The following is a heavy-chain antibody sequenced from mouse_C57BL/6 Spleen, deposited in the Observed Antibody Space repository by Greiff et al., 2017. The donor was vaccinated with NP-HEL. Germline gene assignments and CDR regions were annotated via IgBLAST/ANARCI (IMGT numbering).Heavy chain of an antibody. J-gene: IGHJ2*01. Sequence: QVQLKESGAELVKPGASVKLSCKASGYTFTSYWMHWVKQRPGRGLEWIGRIDPNSGGTKYNEKFKSKATLTVDKPSSTAYMQLSSLTSEDSAVYYCAREEKTGKEDYFDYWGQGTALTVSS. CDR3: AREEKTGKEDYFDY. D-gene: IGHD4-1*01. CDR1: GYTFTSYW. CDR2: IDPNSGGT. V-gene: IGHV1-72*01.